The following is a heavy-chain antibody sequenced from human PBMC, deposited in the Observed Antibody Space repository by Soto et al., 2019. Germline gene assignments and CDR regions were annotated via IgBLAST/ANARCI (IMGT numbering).Heavy chain of an antibody. CDR3: AKDFRYSGDVSSGFGY. CDR2: ISGSGGST. Sequence: GWSLRLSCAASGFTFSSYAMSWVRQAPGKGLEWVSSISGSGGSTYYADSVKGRFTISRDNSKNTLYLQMNSLRAEDTAVYYCAKDFRYSGDVSSGFGYWGQGTLVTVSS. J-gene: IGHJ4*02. D-gene: IGHD5-12*01. CDR1: GFTFSSYA. V-gene: IGHV3-23*01.